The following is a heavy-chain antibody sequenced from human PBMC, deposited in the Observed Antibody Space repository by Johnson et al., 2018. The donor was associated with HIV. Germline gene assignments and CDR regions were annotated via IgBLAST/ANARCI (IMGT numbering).Heavy chain of an antibody. V-gene: IGHV3-NL1*01. CDR3: ARDGQLGAFDI. CDR2: IYSGGST. Sequence: QVQLVESGGGVVQPGRSLRLSCAASGFTFSSYAMHWVRQAPGKGLEWVSVIYSGGSTYYADSVKGRFTISRDKSKNPLYLQMNSLRAEDTAVYYCARDGQLGAFDIWGQGTMVTVSS. D-gene: IGHD1-1*01. J-gene: IGHJ3*02. CDR1: GFTFSSYA.